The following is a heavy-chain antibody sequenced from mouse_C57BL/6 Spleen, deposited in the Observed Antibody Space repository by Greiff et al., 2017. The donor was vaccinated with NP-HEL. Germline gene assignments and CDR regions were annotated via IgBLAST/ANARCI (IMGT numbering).Heavy chain of an antibody. Sequence: QVQLQQPGAELVKPGASVKLSCKASGYTFTSYWMHWVKQRPGQGLEWIGMIHPNSGSTNYNEKFKSKATLTVDKSSSTAYMQLGSLTSEDSAVYYGGRDRAYGYSDYWGQGTTLTVSS. CDR2: IHPNSGST. CDR1: GYTFTSYW. J-gene: IGHJ2*01. D-gene: IGHD1-1*02. CDR3: GRDRAYGYSDY. V-gene: IGHV1-64*01.